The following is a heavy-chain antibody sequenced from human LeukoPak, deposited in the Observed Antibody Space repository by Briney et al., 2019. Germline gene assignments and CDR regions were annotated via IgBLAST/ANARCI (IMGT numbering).Heavy chain of an antibody. CDR1: GFTFTAYT. Sequence: PGGSPRLSCAASGFTFTAYTINWVRQAPGKGLEWVSYISGSTTDIYYADSVKGRFTISRDNAKRSVYLQMNSLGVEDTAVYYCARDIHSAAFDIWGQGTMVTVSS. J-gene: IGHJ3*02. CDR2: ISGSTTDI. CDR3: ARDIHSAAFDI. V-gene: IGHV3-21*01.